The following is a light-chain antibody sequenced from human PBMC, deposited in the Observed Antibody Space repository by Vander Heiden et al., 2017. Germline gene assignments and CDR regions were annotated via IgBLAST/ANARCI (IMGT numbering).Light chain of an antibody. CDR1: QSNIGAAYD. J-gene: IGLJ1*01. V-gene: IGLV1-40*01. CDR2: AKN. CDR3: QSYDSRRSGYV. Sequence: QSVLTQPPAVSGAPGQTFTISCTGIQSNIGAAYDVDWDQQRPGTAPKLLISAKNNRPSGVPDRCSGSKSGTSASLTIAGPQAEDEADYYCQSYDSRRSGYVVGRGTKVTVL.